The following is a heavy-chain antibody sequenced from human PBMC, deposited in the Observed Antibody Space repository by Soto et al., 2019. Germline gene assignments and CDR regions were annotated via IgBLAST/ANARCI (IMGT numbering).Heavy chain of an antibody. Sequence: QVQLQESGPGLVKPSQTLCLTCTVSGGSISSGGYYWSWIRQHPGKGLEWIGYIYYSGSTYYNPSLKSRVTISVDTSKNQFSLKLSSVTAADTAVYYCARTVNWLNNWFDPWGQGTLVTVSS. J-gene: IGHJ5*02. CDR2: IYYSGST. CDR1: GGSISSGGYY. V-gene: IGHV4-31*03. D-gene: IGHD1-20*01. CDR3: ARTVNWLNNWFDP.